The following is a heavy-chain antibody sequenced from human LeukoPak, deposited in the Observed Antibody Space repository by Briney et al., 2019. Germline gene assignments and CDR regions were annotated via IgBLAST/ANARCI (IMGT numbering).Heavy chain of an antibody. J-gene: IGHJ6*03. V-gene: IGHV4-34*01. Sequence: PSETLSLTCAVYGGSFSGYYWSWIRQPPGKGLEWIGEINHSGSTNYNPSLKSRVTISVDTSKNQFSLKLSSVTAADTAVYYCYGGITIFGVVIYYMDVWGKGTTVTVSS. CDR1: GGSFSGYY. CDR3: YGGITIFGVVIYYMDV. CDR2: INHSGST. D-gene: IGHD3-3*01.